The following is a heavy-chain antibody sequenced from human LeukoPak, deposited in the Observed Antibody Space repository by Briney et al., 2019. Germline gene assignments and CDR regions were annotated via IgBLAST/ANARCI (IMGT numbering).Heavy chain of an antibody. CDR1: GGSTRNYY. CDR2: IYYSGST. Sequence: SETLSLTCTVSGGSTRNYYGSWIRQPPGKGLEWVGYIYYSGSTSYNPSLKSRVTISVDTSKNQFSLKLSSVTAADTAVYYCARHFAGPGTYTPYFGMDVWGQGATVTVSS. V-gene: IGHV4-59*08. D-gene: IGHD3-3*01. CDR3: ARHFAGPGTYTPYFGMDV. J-gene: IGHJ6*02.